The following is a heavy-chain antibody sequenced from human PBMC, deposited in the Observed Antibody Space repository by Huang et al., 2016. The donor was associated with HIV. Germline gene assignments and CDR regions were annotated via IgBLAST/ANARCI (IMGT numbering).Heavy chain of an antibody. J-gene: IGHJ5*02. CDR1: GYTFHSYG. Sequence: QVQLVQSGAEVKEPGASVKVSCKASGYTFHSYGFSWVRQAPGQGLEWMGWYSEYNGDTNYAQKCHGRVTVNTDTPTTTAYMELRSLRSDDTAVYYCAREMSHYYDSGGQARGWFDPWGQGTLVTVSS. V-gene: IGHV1-18*01. CDR2: YSEYNGDT. D-gene: IGHD3-22*01. CDR3: AREMSHYYDSGGQARGWFDP.